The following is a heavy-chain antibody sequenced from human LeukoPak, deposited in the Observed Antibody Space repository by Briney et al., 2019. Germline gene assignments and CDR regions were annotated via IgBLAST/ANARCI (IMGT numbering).Heavy chain of an antibody. J-gene: IGHJ4*02. Sequence: SETLSLTCTVSGDSSSSYYRSWIRQPPGKTLEWIGYIHSSGRTNYNPSLKSRVTMSVDTSKNQFSLKLSSVTAADTAVYYCVRGGGYLPDYWGQGTLVTVSS. CDR1: GDSSSSYY. V-gene: IGHV4-59*01. CDR2: IHSSGRT. D-gene: IGHD5-12*01. CDR3: VRGGGYLPDY.